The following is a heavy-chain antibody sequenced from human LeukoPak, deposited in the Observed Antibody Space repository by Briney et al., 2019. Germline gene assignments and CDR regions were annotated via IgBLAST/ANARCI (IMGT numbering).Heavy chain of an antibody. D-gene: IGHD3-16*01. CDR3: ARVAVRGGSAFDI. V-gene: IGHV3-53*01. J-gene: IGHJ3*02. Sequence: QPGRSLRLSCAASGFTVSSNYMSWVRQAPGKGLEWVSVIYSGGSTYYADSVKGRFTISRDNSKNTLYLQMNSLRAEDTAVYYCARVAVRGGSAFDIWGQGTMVTVSS. CDR2: IYSGGST. CDR1: GFTVSSNY.